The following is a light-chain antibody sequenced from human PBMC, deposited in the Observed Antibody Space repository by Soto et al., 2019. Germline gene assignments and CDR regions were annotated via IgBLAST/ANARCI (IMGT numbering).Light chain of an antibody. V-gene: IGLV2-8*01. Sequence: QSALTQHPSASGSPGQSVTISCTGTSSDVGGYNYVSWYQQHPGKVPKLMVYEVNKRPSGVPDRFSGSKSGNTASLTVSGLQAEDAADYYCTSYAGGNNVFGTGTKLTVL. CDR2: EVN. J-gene: IGLJ1*01. CDR3: TSYAGGNNV. CDR1: SSDVGGYNY.